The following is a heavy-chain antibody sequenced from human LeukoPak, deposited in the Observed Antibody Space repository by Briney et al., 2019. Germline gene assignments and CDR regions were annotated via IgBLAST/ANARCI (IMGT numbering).Heavy chain of an antibody. CDR1: GFTFSNFG. V-gene: IGHV3-30*02. CDR3: TTDGVGVEGATYDN. D-gene: IGHD1-26*01. Sequence: GGSLRLSCTASGFTFSNFGMHWVRQAPGKGLEWVAFIQYDGNSICTDSLKDRVTISRDNSKNTLYLQMNSLKTEDTAVYYCTTDGVGVEGATYDNWGQGTLVSVSS. J-gene: IGHJ4*02. CDR2: IQYDGNS.